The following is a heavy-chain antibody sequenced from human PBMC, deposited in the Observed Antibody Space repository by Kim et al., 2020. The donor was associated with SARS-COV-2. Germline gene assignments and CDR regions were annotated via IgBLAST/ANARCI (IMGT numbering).Heavy chain of an antibody. Sequence: SETLSLTCTVSGGSISSSSYYWGWIRQPPGKGLEWIGSIYYSGSTYYNPSLKSRVTISVDTSKNQFSPKLSSVTAADTAVYYCARRNLIWFGEWAQDYWGQGTLVTVSS. D-gene: IGHD3-10*01. V-gene: IGHV4-39*01. CDR2: IYYSGST. J-gene: IGHJ4*02. CDR1: GGSISSSSYY. CDR3: ARRNLIWFGEWAQDY.